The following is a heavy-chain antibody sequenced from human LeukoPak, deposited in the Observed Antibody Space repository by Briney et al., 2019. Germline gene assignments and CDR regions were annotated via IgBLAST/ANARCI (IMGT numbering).Heavy chain of an antibody. J-gene: IGHJ4*02. D-gene: IGHD6-13*01. CDR3: ARARWEPGIAGIIYYFDY. Sequence: PSGTLCLTCVVYGESFSGYFWSWMREPPGKGLECVGEINHSGSTNYNPSLNSRVTISVDTSKKQFSLKLSSVTAADTAVYYCARARWEPGIAGIIYYFDYWGQGTLVTVSS. V-gene: IGHV4-34*01. CDR2: INHSGST. CDR1: GESFSGYF.